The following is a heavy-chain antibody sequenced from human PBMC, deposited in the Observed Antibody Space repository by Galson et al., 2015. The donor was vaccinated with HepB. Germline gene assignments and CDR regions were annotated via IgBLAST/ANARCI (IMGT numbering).Heavy chain of an antibody. CDR2: ISSSSTYI. D-gene: IGHD5-24*01. J-gene: IGHJ3*01. Sequence: SLRLSCAASEFAFRNYNMNWVRQAPGKGLEWVSSISSSSTYIYFADSVKGRFTISRDNAKNSLYLQMNSLRAEDTSIYYCAMTRWSTSYDFSVWGQGTLVTVSS. CDR3: AMTRWSTSYDFSV. CDR1: EFAFRNYN. V-gene: IGHV3-21*01.